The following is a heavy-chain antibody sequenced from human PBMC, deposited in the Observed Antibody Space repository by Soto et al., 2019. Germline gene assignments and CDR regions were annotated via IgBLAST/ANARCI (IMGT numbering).Heavy chain of an antibody. D-gene: IGHD1-26*01. Sequence: QVQLQESGPGLVKPSETLSLTCTVSGGSVSGGSYYWSWIRQPPGKGLEWIGYIYYSGSTNYNPSLKSRVTISVDASKNQFSLKLSSVTAADTAVYYCARGIKARSYYAYYYYGMDVWGQGTTVTVSS. CDR2: IYYSGST. CDR1: GGSVSGGSYY. V-gene: IGHV4-61*01. J-gene: IGHJ6*02. CDR3: ARGIKARSYYAYYYYGMDV.